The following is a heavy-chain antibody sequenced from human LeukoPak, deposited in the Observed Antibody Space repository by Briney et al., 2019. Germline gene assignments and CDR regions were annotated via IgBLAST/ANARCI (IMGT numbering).Heavy chain of an antibody. CDR3: AREGAGIAAAGIFDY. V-gene: IGHV1-69*13. CDR1: GGTFSSYA. Sequence: GASVKVSCKASGGTFSSYAISWVRQATGQGLEWMGGIIPIFGTANYAQKFQGRVTITADESTSTAYMELSSLRSEDTAVYYCAREGAGIAAAGIFDYWGQGTLVTVSS. D-gene: IGHD6-13*01. J-gene: IGHJ4*02. CDR2: IIPIFGTA.